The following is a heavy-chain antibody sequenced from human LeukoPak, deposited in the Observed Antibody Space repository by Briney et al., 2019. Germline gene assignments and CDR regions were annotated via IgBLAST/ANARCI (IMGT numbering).Heavy chain of an antibody. V-gene: IGHV4-34*01. J-gene: IGHJ4*02. CDR1: GGSFSGYY. CDR3: ARAVYSYGRGFDY. Sequence: SETLSLTCAVYGGSFSGYYWSWIRQPPGKGLEWIGEINHSGSANYSPSLRSRVTISVDTSKNQFSLKLSSVTAADTAVYYCARAVYSYGRGFDYWGQGTLVTVSS. CDR2: INHSGSA. D-gene: IGHD5-18*01.